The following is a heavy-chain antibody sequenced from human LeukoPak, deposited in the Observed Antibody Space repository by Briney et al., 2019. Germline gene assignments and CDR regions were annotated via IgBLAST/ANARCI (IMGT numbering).Heavy chain of an antibody. J-gene: IGHJ4*02. CDR3: AKSAHPRGMVVAHFDC. Sequence: PGGSLRLSCAASGFTFNNYAMNWVRQAPGKGLEWVSAISGSGESTYYADSVKGRLTISRDNSKNTLYLQMNSLRGEDTAVYYCAKSAHPRGMVVAHFDCWGQGTLVTVSS. D-gene: IGHD2-15*01. CDR1: GFTFNNYA. V-gene: IGHV3-23*01. CDR2: ISGSGEST.